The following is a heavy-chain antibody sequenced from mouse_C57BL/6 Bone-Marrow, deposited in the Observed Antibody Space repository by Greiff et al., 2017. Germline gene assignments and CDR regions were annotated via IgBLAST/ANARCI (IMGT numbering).Heavy chain of an antibody. D-gene: IGHD2-12*01. Sequence: QVQLQQPGAELVKPGASVKLSCKASGYTFTSYWMHWVKQRPGQGLEWIGMIHPNSGSTNYNEKFKSKATLTVDKSSSTAYMQLSSLTSEDSAVYYCATSYHYYSMDYWGQGTSVTVSS. CDR2: IHPNSGST. J-gene: IGHJ4*01. CDR3: ATSYHYYSMDY. V-gene: IGHV1-64*01. CDR1: GYTFTSYW.